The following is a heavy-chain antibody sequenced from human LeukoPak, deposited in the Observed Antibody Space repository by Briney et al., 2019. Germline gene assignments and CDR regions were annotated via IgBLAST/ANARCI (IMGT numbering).Heavy chain of an antibody. CDR3: ARQHGSGSYWPPGPGYWFDP. Sequence: PGGSLRLSCAASGFTFSSYWMHWVRQAPGKGLVWVSRINSDGSSTSYADSVKGRFTISRDNAKNTLYLQMNSLRAEDMAVYYCARQHGSGSYWPPGPGYWFDPWGQGTLVTVSS. CDR1: GFTFSSYW. D-gene: IGHD3-10*01. CDR2: INSDGSST. V-gene: IGHV3-74*01. J-gene: IGHJ5*02.